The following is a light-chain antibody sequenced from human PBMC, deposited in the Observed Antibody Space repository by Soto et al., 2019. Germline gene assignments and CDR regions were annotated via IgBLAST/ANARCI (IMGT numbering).Light chain of an antibody. J-gene: IGLJ1*01. V-gene: IGLV2-14*01. CDR2: EVS. CDR1: NSDIGAYVF. CDR3: SSYTSSNTPYV. Sequence: QSVLTQPASVSGSPGQSITISCTGTNSDIGAYVFVSWYQQHPGKAPKLIIYEVSKRPSGVSNRFSGSKSGYTAPLTISGLQAEDECHYYCSSYTSSNTPYVFGTGTKV.